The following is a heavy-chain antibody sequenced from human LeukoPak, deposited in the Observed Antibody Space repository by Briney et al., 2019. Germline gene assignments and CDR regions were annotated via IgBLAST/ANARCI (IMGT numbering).Heavy chain of an antibody. CDR3: ARESGTTETSCFDY. D-gene: IGHD1-1*01. CDR1: GFTFSSYA. V-gene: IGHV3-23*01. Sequence: PGGSLRLSCAASGFTFSSYAITWVRQAPGMGLEWVSAISGSGGGTYYADSVKGRCTISRDNSKNTLFLQMSSLRAEDTAVYYCARESGTTETSCFDYWGQGTLVTVSS. CDR2: ISGSGGGT. J-gene: IGHJ4*02.